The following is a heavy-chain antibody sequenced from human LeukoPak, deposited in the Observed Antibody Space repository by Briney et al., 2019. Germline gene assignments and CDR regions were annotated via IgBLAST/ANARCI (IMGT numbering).Heavy chain of an antibody. J-gene: IGHJ5*02. CDR2: IYYSGST. Sequence: ETLSLTCTVSGGSISSSSYYWGWIRQPPGKGLEWIGSIYYSGSTYYNPSLKSRVTISVDTSKNQFSLKLSSVTAADTAVYYCARQGVVSWFDPWGQGTLVTVSS. CDR3: ARQGVVSWFDP. D-gene: IGHD3-3*01. CDR1: GGSISSSSYY. V-gene: IGHV4-39*01.